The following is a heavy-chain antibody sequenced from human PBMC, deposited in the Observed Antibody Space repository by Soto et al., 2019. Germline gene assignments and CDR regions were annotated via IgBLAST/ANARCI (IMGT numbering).Heavy chain of an antibody. CDR1: GFTFSSYA. V-gene: IGHV3-30-3*01. D-gene: IGHD6-13*01. CDR3: ARDRVEQLPPYYYYGMDV. J-gene: IGHJ6*02. Sequence: QVQLVESGGGVVQPGRSLRLSCAASGFTFSSYAMHWVRQAPGKGLEWVAVISYDGSNKYYADSVKGRFTISRDNSKNTRYLQMNSLRAEDTAVYYCARDRVEQLPPYYYYGMDVWGQGTTVTVSS. CDR2: ISYDGSNK.